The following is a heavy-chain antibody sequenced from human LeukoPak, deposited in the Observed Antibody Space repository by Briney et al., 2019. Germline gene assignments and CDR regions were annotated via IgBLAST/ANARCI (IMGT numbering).Heavy chain of an antibody. D-gene: IGHD1-26*01. CDR1: GGSISSSSYY. V-gene: IGHV4-39*01. Sequence: SETLSLTCTVSGGSISSSSYYWGWIRQPPGKGLEWIGSIYYSGSTYYNPSLKSRVTISVDTSKNQFSLKLSSVTAADTAVYYCARLFPREPRYFDYWGQGTLVTVSS. J-gene: IGHJ4*02. CDR2: IYYSGST. CDR3: ARLFPREPRYFDY.